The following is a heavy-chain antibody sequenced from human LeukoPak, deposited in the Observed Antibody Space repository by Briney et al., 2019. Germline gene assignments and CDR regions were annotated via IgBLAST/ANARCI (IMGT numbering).Heavy chain of an antibody. CDR3: ARVVSVSSYYFDC. CDR2: ISSSSSYT. V-gene: IGHV3-11*05. Sequence: GGSLRLSCAASGFTFSDYYMSWIRQAPGKGLEWISYISSSSSYTNYVDSVQGRFTISRDNAKSSLYLQMNSLRAEDTAVYYCARVVSVSSYYFDCWGQRTLVTVSS. J-gene: IGHJ4*02. CDR1: GFTFSDYY. D-gene: IGHD5/OR15-5a*01.